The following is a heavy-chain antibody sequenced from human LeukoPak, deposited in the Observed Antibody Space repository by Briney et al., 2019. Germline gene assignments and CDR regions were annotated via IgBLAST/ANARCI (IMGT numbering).Heavy chain of an antibody. CDR3: AKDLGGGSGCYDL. D-gene: IGHD6-19*01. CDR2: IWYDGSNK. J-gene: IGHJ2*01. CDR1: GFTFSSYS. V-gene: IGHV3-30*02. Sequence: GGSLRLSCAASGFTFSSYSMNWVRQAPGKGLEWVAVIWYDGSNKYYADSVKGRFTISRDNSKNTLYLQMNSMRAEDTAVYYCAKDLGGGSGCYDLWGRGTLVTVSS.